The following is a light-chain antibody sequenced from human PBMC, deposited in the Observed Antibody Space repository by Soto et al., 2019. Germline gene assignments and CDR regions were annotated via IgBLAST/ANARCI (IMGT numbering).Light chain of an antibody. V-gene: IGLV2-14*01. CDR1: SSDVGTYNF. Sequence: QSVLTQPASVSGSPGQSITISCTGTSSDVGTYNFVSWYQQHPGKAPKLMIYDVSNRPSGVSDRFSGSKSGNKASLTISGLQAEDEADYYCSSYRGSTTYVFGTGTKFTVL. CDR3: SSYRGSTTYV. CDR2: DVS. J-gene: IGLJ1*01.